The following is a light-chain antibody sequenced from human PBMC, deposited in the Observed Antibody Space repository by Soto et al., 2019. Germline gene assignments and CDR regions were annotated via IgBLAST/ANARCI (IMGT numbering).Light chain of an antibody. CDR2: EVS. J-gene: IGLJ1*01. CDR3: SSYTSSSTPYV. CDR1: SSDVGGYNY. Sequence: QSALTQPASVSGSPGQSITISCTGTSSDVGGYNYVSWYQQHPGKAPKPMIYEVSNRPSGVSNRFSGSKSGNTASLTISGLQDEDEADYYCSSYTSSSTPYVFGTGTKLTVL. V-gene: IGLV2-14*01.